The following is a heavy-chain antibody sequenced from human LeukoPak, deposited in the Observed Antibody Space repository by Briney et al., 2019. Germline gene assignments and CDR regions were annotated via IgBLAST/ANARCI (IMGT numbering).Heavy chain of an antibody. CDR2: INPNDGGT. CDR1: GYTFSGYY. V-gene: IGHV1-2*02. CDR3: SREDY. J-gene: IGHJ4*02. Sequence: GASVKVSCKASGYTFSGYYLHWVRQAPGQGLEWMGWINPNDGGTTYAQEFQGRVTMTRDTSISTAYIELSELRFDDTAVYYCSREDYWGQGTLVTVSS.